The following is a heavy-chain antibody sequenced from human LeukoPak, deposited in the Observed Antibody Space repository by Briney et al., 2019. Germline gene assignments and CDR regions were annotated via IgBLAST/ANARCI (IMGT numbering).Heavy chain of an antibody. Sequence: GASVKVSCKASGYTFTSYYMHWVRQAPGQGLEWMGIINPSGGSTSYAQKFQGRVTMTRDTSTSTVYMEVSSLGSEDTAVYYCARDSGYDLRVLDYYGMDVWGQGTTVTVSS. CDR1: GYTFTSYY. V-gene: IGHV1-46*01. CDR2: INPSGGST. J-gene: IGHJ6*02. D-gene: IGHD5-12*01. CDR3: ARDSGYDLRVLDYYGMDV.